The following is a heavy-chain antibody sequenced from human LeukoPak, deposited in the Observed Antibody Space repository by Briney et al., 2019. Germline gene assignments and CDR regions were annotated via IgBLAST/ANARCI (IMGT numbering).Heavy chain of an antibody. CDR1: GFAFRSHG. CDR2: IRGDGVTT. Sequence: GGTLRLSCAASGFAFRSHGMNWVRQAPGKGLEWVSGIRGDGVTTYYADSVKGRFTISRDNSKNTLYLQMNSLRAEDTAEDTAVYYCSKGSGAYYMDVWGKGTTVTISS. D-gene: IGHD3-10*01. J-gene: IGHJ6*03. CDR3: VYYCSKGSGAYYMDV. V-gene: IGHV3-23*01.